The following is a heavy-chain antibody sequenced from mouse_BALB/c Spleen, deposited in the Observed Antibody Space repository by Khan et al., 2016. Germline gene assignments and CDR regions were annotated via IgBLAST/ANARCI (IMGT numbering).Heavy chain of an antibody. V-gene: IGHV4-1*02. CDR1: GFDFSRYW. CDR3: ARAGYYGYLAY. Sequence: EVKLLESGGGLVHPGGSLKLSCAASGFDFSRYWMSWVRQAPGKGLEWIGEINPDSYTINYTPSLKDKFIISRDNAKNTLYLQMSKVRSEDTALCYCARAGYYGYLAYWGQGTLVTVSA. D-gene: IGHD1-1*01. J-gene: IGHJ3*01. CDR2: INPDSYTI.